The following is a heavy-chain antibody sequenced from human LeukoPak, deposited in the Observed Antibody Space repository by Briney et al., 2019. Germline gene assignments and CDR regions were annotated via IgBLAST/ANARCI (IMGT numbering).Heavy chain of an antibody. D-gene: IGHD3-16*01. CDR3: VRVNVGYFDY. CDR1: GFSLSSYS. CDR2: ISSSGSAI. Sequence: GGSLTLSCAASGFSLSSYSINWVRQAPGKGLEWLSYISSSGSAIYYVYSVKARFTVSRDNAKISLFLQMNSPSAEDTAVYYCVRVNVGYFDYWGQGAPVTVSS. J-gene: IGHJ4*02. V-gene: IGHV3-48*01.